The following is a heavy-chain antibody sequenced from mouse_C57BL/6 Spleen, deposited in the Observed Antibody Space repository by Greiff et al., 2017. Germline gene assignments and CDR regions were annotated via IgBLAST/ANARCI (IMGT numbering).Heavy chain of an antibody. Sequence: VQLQQSGAELVMPGASVKLSCKASGYTFTSYWMHWVKQRPGQGLEWIGEIDPSDSYTNYNQKFKGKSTLTVDKSSSTAYMQLSSLTSEDSAVYYCARGGNPSYFDYWGQGTTLTVSS. V-gene: IGHV1-69*01. CDR3: ARGGNPSYFDY. D-gene: IGHD2-1*01. CDR2: IDPSDSYT. J-gene: IGHJ2*01. CDR1: GYTFTSYW.